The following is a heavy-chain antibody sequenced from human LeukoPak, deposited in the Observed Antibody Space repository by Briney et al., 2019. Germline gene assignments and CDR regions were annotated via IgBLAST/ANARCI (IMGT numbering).Heavy chain of an antibody. CDR3: ARDTLGYCSSTSCPLAFDI. Sequence: ASVKVSCKASGYTFTSYYMHWVRQAPGQGLEWMGIINPSGGSTSYAQKFQGRVTMTRDTSTSTVYMELSSLRSEDTAVYYCARDTLGYCSSTSCPLAFDIWGQGTMVTVSP. J-gene: IGHJ3*02. V-gene: IGHV1-46*01. D-gene: IGHD2-2*01. CDR2: INPSGGST. CDR1: GYTFTSYY.